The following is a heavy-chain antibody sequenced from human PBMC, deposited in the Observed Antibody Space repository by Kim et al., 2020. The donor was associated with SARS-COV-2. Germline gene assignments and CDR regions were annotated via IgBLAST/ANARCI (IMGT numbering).Heavy chain of an antibody. V-gene: IGHV1-46*01. J-gene: IGHJ4*02. Sequence: SYAQKCQGRVTMTRDTSTSTVYMGPSSLRSEDTAVYYCAREDSSSWSFDYWGQGTLVTVSS. CDR3: AREDSSSWSFDY. D-gene: IGHD6-13*01.